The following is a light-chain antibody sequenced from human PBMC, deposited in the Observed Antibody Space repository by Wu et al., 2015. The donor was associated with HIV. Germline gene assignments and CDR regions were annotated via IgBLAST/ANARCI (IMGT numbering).Light chain of an antibody. CDR2: DAS. Sequence: EKLMTQSPATLSVSPGERVTLSCRASQSVNSNLAWYQQIPGQAPRLLIYDASTRATGVPARFSGSGSGTEFILTISNIQSEDSAVYYCQQYKIWPPVTFGQGTKVEIK. J-gene: IGKJ1*01. V-gene: IGKV3-15*01. CDR1: QSVNSN. CDR3: QQYKIWPPVT.